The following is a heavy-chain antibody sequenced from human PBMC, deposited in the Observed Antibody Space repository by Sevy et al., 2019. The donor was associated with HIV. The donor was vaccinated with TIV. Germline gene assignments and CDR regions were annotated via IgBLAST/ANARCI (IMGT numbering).Heavy chain of an antibody. V-gene: IGHV3-11*01. D-gene: IGHD3-10*01. CDR1: GFMFSDYH. Sequence: GGSLRLSCAASGFMFSDYHMSWIRQAPGKGLEWISYMSNGGTTIYYAESVKGRFSISRDNAEKSLYLQMNSLRAEDTAVYYCARAWFGEADGMDVWGQGTTVTVSS. CDR2: MSNGGTTI. CDR3: ARAWFGEADGMDV. J-gene: IGHJ6*02.